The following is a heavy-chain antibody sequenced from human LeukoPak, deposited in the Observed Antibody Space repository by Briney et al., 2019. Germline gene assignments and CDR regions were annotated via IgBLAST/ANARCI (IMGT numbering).Heavy chain of an antibody. Sequence: SETLSLTCTVPGGSISSYYWSWIRQPAGKGLEWIGRIYTSGSTNYNPSLKSRVTMSVDTSKNQFSLKLSSVTAADTAVYYCARIYYDSSGYPNFDYWGQGTLVTVSS. CDR2: IYTSGST. J-gene: IGHJ4*02. D-gene: IGHD3-22*01. CDR3: ARIYYDSSGYPNFDY. V-gene: IGHV4-4*07. CDR1: GGSISSYY.